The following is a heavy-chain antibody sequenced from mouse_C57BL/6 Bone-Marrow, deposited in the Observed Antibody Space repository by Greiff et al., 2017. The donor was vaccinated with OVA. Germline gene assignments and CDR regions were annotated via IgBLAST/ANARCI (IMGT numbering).Heavy chain of an antibody. CDR1: GYTFTDYY. CDR2: INPNNGGT. CDR3: ARDGSSYPLAY. J-gene: IGHJ3*01. D-gene: IGHD1-1*01. Sequence: VQLQQSGPELVKPGASVKISCKASGYTFTDYYMNWVKQSHGKSLEWIGDINPNNGGTSYNQKFKGKATLTVDKSSSTAYMELRSLTSEDSAVDYCARDGSSYPLAYWGQGTLVTVSA. V-gene: IGHV1-26*01.